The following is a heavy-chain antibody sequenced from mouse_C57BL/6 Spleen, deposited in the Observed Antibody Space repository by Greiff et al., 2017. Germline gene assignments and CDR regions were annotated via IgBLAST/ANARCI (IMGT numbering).Heavy chain of an antibody. CDR2: ISSGGDYI. CDR1: GFTFSSYA. V-gene: IGHV5-9-1*02. D-gene: IGHD2-1*01. J-gene: IGHJ4*01. Sequence: DVQLVESGEGLVKPGGSLKLSCAASGFTFSSYAMSWVRQTPEKRLEWVAYISSGGDYIYYADTVKGRFTISRDNARNTLYLQMSSLKSEDTAMYYCTRSYGNYDAMDYWGQGTSVTVSS. CDR3: TRSYGNYDAMDY.